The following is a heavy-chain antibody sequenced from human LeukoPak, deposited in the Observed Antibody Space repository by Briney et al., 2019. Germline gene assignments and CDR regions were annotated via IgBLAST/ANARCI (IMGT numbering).Heavy chain of an antibody. J-gene: IGHJ4*02. CDR3: AKPYYYDSSGSFYFDY. CDR1: GFTFGSYG. D-gene: IGHD3-22*01. V-gene: IGHV3-30*18. CDR2: ISYDGSNK. Sequence: GGSLRLSCAASGFTFGSYGMHWVRQAPGKGLEWVAVISYDGSNKYYADSVKGRFTISRDNSKNTLYLQMNSLRAEDTAVYYCAKPYYYDSSGSFYFDYWGQGTLVTVSS.